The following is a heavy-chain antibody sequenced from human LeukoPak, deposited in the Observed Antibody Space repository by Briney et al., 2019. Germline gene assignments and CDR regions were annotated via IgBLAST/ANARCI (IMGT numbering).Heavy chain of an antibody. CDR1: GGSIRSYY. CDR2: IYHSGCT. J-gene: IGHJ4*02. Sequence: SETLSLTCTVSGGSIRSYYWSWIRQPAGKGLEWIGYIYHSGCTNYNPSLTSRVTISVDTSKNQFSLKLSSVTAADTAVYYCASLSDPVVPAAIDYWGQGTLVTVSS. D-gene: IGHD2-2*01. V-gene: IGHV4-59*08. CDR3: ASLSDPVVPAAIDY.